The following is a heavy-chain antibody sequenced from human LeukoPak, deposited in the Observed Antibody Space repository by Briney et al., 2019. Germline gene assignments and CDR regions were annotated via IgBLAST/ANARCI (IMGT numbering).Heavy chain of an antibody. V-gene: IGHV1-2*04. CDR2: INPNSGGT. D-gene: IGHD6-19*01. Sequence: ASVKVSCKASGYTFTGYCMHWVRQAPGHGLEWMGWINPNSGGTNYAQKFQGWVTMTRDTSISTAYMELSRLRSDDTAVYYCARESVAVAGKGFDPWGQGTLVTVSS. J-gene: IGHJ5*02. CDR3: ARESVAVAGKGFDP. CDR1: GYTFTGYC.